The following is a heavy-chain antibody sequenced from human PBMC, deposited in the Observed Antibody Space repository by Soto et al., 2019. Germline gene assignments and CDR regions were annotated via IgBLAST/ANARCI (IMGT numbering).Heavy chain of an antibody. CDR1: VGSFSGYH. D-gene: IGHD1-7*01. CDR3: ARRYNWXFSFDF. J-gene: IGHJ5*01. V-gene: IGHV4-34*01. CDR2: TNHSGGS. Sequence: SEILXVXCATYVGSFSGYHWSXIRQPPGKGLEWIGETNHSGGSNYNPSLKSRVTISVDTSKNQFSLNLSSVTAADTSVYYCARRYNWXFSFDFWGQGTXVTVSS.